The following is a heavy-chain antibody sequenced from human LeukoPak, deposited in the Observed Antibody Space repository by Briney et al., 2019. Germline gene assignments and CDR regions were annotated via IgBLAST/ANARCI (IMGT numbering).Heavy chain of an antibody. CDR2: ISSSSSSI. CDR1: GFTFSSYS. J-gene: IGHJ6*02. Sequence: GGSLRLSCAASGFTFSSYSMNWVGQAPGKGLEGASSISSSSSSIYYADSVKGRFTISRDNAKNSLYLQMNSLRAEDTAVYYCARDRFGGADYYYSMDVWGQGTTVTVSS. D-gene: IGHD3-16*01. V-gene: IGHV3-21*01. CDR3: ARDRFGGADYYYSMDV.